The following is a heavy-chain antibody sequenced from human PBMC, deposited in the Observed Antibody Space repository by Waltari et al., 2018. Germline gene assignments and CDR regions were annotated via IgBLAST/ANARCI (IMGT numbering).Heavy chain of an antibody. J-gene: IGHJ6*02. V-gene: IGHV4-61*09. D-gene: IGHD1-7*01. CDR2: IYTSGST. CDR1: GGSISSGSYY. CDR3: ASLRLTNWNYGNYYYYYGMDV. Sequence: QVQLQESGPGLVKPSQTLSLTCTVSGGSISSGSYYWSWIRQPAGKGLEWIGYIYTSGSTNYNPSLKSRVTISVDTSKNQFSLKLSSVTAADTAVYYCASLRLTNWNYGNYYYYYGMDVWGQGTTVTVSS.